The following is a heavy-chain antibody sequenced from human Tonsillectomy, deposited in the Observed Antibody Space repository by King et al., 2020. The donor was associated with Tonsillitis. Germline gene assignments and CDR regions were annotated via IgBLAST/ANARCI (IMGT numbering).Heavy chain of an antibody. V-gene: IGHV4-39*01. Sequence: LQLQESGPGVVKPSETLSLTCTVSGGSISSGDHYLAWIRQPPGNGREWSGSMYTIWRRFYNPDLKSRITISGGASENRFSLKLSSVTAADTAVYFCARYVSGSFDYWGQGALVIVSS. J-gene: IGHJ4*02. D-gene: IGHD1-26*01. CDR2: MYTIWRR. CDR3: ARYVSGSFDY. CDR1: GGSISSGDHY.